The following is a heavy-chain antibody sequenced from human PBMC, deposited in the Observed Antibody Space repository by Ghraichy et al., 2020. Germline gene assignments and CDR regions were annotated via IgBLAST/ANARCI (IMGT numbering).Heavy chain of an antibody. D-gene: IGHD5-12*01. CDR2: IYPGDSDT. Sequence: GESLNISCKGSGYSFTSYWIGWVRQMPGKGLEWMGIIYPGDSDTRYSPSFQGQVTISADKSISTAYLQWSSLKASDTAMYYCARQGSVVATSNYYYYYGMDVWGQGTTVTVSS. CDR3: ARQGSVVATSNYYYYYGMDV. CDR1: GYSFTSYW. V-gene: IGHV5-51*01. J-gene: IGHJ6*02.